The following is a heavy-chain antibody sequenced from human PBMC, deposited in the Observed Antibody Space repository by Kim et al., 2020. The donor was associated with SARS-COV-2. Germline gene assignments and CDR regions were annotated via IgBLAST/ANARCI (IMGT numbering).Heavy chain of an antibody. D-gene: IGHD6-19*01. J-gene: IGHJ1*01. V-gene: IGHV4-59*13. CDR2: IYSSGST. Sequence: SETLSLTCTVSGGSISSYYWSWIRQPPGKGLEYIGYIYSSGSTNYNPSLKSRVTISVDTSKNHFSLKLSSVTAADTAVYYCASMAGTWYFQHWGQGTLVTVSS. CDR3: ASMAGTWYFQH. CDR1: GGSISSYY.